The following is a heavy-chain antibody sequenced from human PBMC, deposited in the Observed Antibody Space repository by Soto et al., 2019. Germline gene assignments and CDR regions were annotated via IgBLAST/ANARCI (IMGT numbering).Heavy chain of an antibody. Sequence: SVKVSCKASGWTFSSYAISWVRQAGGQGLEWMGGIIPIFGTANYAQKFQGRVTITADESTSTAYMELSSLRSEDTAVYYCARGALSSGWYENWFDPWGQGTLVTVSS. J-gene: IGHJ5*02. CDR2: IIPIFGTA. D-gene: IGHD6-19*01. CDR1: GWTFSSYA. CDR3: ARGALSSGWYENWFDP. V-gene: IGHV1-69*13.